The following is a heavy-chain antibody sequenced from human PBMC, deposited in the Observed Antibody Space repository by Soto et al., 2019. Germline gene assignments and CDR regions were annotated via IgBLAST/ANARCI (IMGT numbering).Heavy chain of an antibody. J-gene: IGHJ4*02. Sequence: PSEILSLTCTVSGGSISSYYWSWIRQPPGKGLEWIGYIYYTGGTNYNPSLQSRVTISVDTSKNQFSLKLTSVTAADTAVYYCARLYYDSNDYHYFDYWGQGTLVTVSS. CDR3: ARLYYDSNDYHYFDY. CDR1: GGSISSYY. D-gene: IGHD3-22*01. V-gene: IGHV4-59*08. CDR2: IYYTGGT.